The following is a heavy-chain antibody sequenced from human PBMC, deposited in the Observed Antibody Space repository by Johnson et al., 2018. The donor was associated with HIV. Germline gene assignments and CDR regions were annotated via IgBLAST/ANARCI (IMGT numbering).Heavy chain of an antibody. CDR3: VRGIVGRLGAFDI. CDR2: ISYDGSNK. V-gene: IGHV3-30-3*01. Sequence: QVQLVESGGGLVQPGGSLRLSCAASGFTFSSYAMHWVRQAPGKGLEWVAVISYDGSNKYFADSVKGRFTISRDNSKNTVRLQMNNLRAGDTAVYYCVRGIVGRLGAFDIWGQGTTVTVSS. CDR1: GFTFSSYA. J-gene: IGHJ3*02. D-gene: IGHD3-22*01.